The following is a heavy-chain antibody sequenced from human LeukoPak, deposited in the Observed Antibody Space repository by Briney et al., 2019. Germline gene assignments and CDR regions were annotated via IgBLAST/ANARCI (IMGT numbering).Heavy chain of an antibody. J-gene: IGHJ1*01. CDR2: ITNNGDST. CDR3: ATYSSLNRREFQY. CDR1: GFTFSTCP. Sequence: GGSLRLSCVASGFTFSTCPMHWVRQAPGKGLEYVSAITNNGDSTYHANSVKGRFTISRDNSKNTLYLQMGSLRAEDMAVYYCATYSSLNRREFQYWGQGTLLTVSS. D-gene: IGHD3-22*01. V-gene: IGHV3-64*01.